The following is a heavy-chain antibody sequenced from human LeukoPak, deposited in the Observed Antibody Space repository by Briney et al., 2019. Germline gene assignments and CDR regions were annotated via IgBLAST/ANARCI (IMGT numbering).Heavy chain of an antibody. D-gene: IGHD6-13*01. CDR2: IYYSGST. CDR1: GGSISSSSYY. J-gene: IGHJ4*02. V-gene: IGHV4-39*01. CDR3: AGTVYSSSWYFDY. Sequence: SETLSLTCTVSGGSISSSSYYWGWIRQPPGKGLEWIGSIYYSGSTYYNPSLKSRVTISVDTSKNQFSLKLSSVTAADTAVYYCAGTVYSSSWYFDYWGQGTLVTVSS.